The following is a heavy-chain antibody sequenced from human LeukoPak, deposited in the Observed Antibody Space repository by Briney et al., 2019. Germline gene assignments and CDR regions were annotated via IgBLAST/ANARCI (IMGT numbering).Heavy chain of an antibody. D-gene: IGHD3-9*01. Sequence: PSETLTLTCTVSGGSVSSGSYYWSWIRQPPGKGLEWIGYIYYSGSTNYNPSLKSRVTISVDTSKNQFSLKLSSVTAADTAVYYCARDRPILTGFYYYGMDVWGQGTTVTVPS. CDR2: IYYSGST. CDR3: ARDRPILTGFYYYGMDV. V-gene: IGHV4-61*01. CDR1: GGSVSSGSYY. J-gene: IGHJ6*02.